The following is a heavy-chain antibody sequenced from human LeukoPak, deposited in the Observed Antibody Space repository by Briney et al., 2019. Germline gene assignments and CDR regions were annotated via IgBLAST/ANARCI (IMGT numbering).Heavy chain of an antibody. CDR1: GFTFSSYA. V-gene: IGHV3-23*01. CDR2: ISGSGGST. J-gene: IGHJ4*02. Sequence: GGSLRLSCAASGFTFSSYAMSWVRQAPGKGLEWVSAISGSGGSTYYADSVKGRFTISRDNSKNTLYLQMNSLRAEDTAVYYCARGSTSGYASTFDYWGQGTLVTVSS. CDR3: ARGSTSGYASTFDY. D-gene: IGHD3-22*01.